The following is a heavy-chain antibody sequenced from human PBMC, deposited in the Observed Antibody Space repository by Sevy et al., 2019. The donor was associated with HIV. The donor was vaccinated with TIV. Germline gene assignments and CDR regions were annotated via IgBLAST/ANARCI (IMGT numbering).Heavy chain of an antibody. CDR3: ARGPPDGSYDYFDY. V-gene: IGHV3-21*06. Sequence: GGSLRLSCAASGFTFIRYNMSWVRQAPGKGLEWVSSVSGSSNYIYYAESLKGRFIISRDNAKDILYLQMNSLRADDTAVYYCARGPPDGSYDYFDYWGQGTLVTVSS. CDR1: GFTFIRYN. D-gene: IGHD1-26*01. J-gene: IGHJ4*02. CDR2: VSGSSNYI.